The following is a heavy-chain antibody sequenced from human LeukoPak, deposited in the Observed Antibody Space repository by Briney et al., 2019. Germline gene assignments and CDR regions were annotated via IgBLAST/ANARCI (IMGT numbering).Heavy chain of an antibody. CDR1: GFAFSNYA. V-gene: IGHV3-23*01. J-gene: IGHJ4*02. Sequence: GGSLRLSCTTSGFAFSNYAMNWGRQAPGKGPEWVSGISGFNTYYADSVKGRFTIFRDNSKNVLYLQMDRLRAEDTAVYSCAKDVCTSPRCLLYFDSWGQGTLVTVSS. CDR3: AKDVCTSPRCLLYFDS. D-gene: IGHD2-8*01. CDR2: ISGFNT.